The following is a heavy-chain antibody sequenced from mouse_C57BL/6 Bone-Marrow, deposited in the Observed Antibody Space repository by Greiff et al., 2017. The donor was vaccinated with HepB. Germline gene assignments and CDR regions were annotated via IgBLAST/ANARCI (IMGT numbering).Heavy chain of an antibody. Sequence: EVKLMESGPGLVKPSQSLSLTCSVTGYSITSGYYWNWIRQFPGNKLEWMGYISYDGSNNYNPSLKNRTSITLDTSKNQFILKLNAVTTEDTATYYSAKGIVRYAMDYWGQGTSVTVSS. CDR1: GYSITSGYY. J-gene: IGHJ4*01. CDR3: AKGIVRYAMDY. V-gene: IGHV3-6*01. CDR2: ISYDGSN. D-gene: IGHD2-12*01.